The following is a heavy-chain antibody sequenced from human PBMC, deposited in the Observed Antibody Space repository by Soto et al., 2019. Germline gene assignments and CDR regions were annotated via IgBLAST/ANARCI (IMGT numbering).Heavy chain of an antibody. D-gene: IGHD1-7*01. CDR1: GFTFSSNA. J-gene: IGHJ4*02. CDR2: ISYDGSNQ. Sequence: QVQLVESGGGVVQPGRSLRLSCVASGFTFSSNAIHWVRQAPGKGLEWEAVISYDGSNQHFGDSVKGRFTISRDNSKNTVHLQMNSLRAEDTAVYYCAKEKGTGTALEYWGQGALVTVSS. CDR3: AKEKGTGTALEY. V-gene: IGHV3-30*18.